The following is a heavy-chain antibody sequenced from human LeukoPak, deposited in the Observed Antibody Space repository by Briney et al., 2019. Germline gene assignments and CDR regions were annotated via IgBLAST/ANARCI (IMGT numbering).Heavy chain of an antibody. V-gene: IGHV4-4*07. J-gene: IGHJ5*02. CDR2: IYTSGST. CDR1: GGSISSYY. D-gene: IGHD3-3*01. CDR3: ARDLSVTYYDFWSGPGDWFDP. Sequence: SETLSLTCTVSGGSISSYYWSWIRQPAGKGLEWIGRIYTSGSTNYNPSLKSRVTMSVDTSKNQFSLKLSSVTAADTAVYYCARDLSVTYYDFWSGPGDWFDPWGQGTLVTVSS.